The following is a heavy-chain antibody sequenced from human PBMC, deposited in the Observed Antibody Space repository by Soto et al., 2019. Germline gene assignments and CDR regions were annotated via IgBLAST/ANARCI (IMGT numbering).Heavy chain of an antibody. CDR3: AKDRRYRSGWPDY. J-gene: IGHJ4*02. D-gene: IGHD6-19*01. CDR1: GFTFSSYA. CDR2: ISGSGGST. V-gene: IGHV3-23*01. Sequence: EVQLLESGGGLVQPGGSLRLSCAASGFTFSSYAMSWVRQAPGKGLEWVSAISGSGGSTYYADSVKGRFTISRDNSKNTLYLQMNSLRAEDTAVHYCAKDRRYRSGWPDYWGQGTLVTVSS.